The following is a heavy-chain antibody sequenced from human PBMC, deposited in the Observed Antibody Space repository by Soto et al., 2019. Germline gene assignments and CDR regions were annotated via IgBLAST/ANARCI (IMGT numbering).Heavy chain of an antibody. V-gene: IGHV4-34*01. Sequence: PSETLSLTCAVYGGSFSGYYWSWIRQPPGKGLEWIGEINHSGSTNYNPSLKSRVTISVDTSKNQFSLKLSSVTAADTAVYYCARVEPVLRFLEWLLYLRYWGQGTLVTVSS. CDR2: INHSGST. CDR3: ARVEPVLRFLEWLLYLRY. J-gene: IGHJ4*02. CDR1: GGSFSGYY. D-gene: IGHD3-3*01.